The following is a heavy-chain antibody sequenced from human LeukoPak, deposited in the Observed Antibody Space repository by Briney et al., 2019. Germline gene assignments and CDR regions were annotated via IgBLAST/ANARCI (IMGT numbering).Heavy chain of an antibody. CDR2: ISSSSNYI. D-gene: IGHD1-26*01. CDR3: ARDVGASAPDAFDI. Sequence: GGSLRLSRAASGFTFSTYNMNWLRQAPGKGLEWVSYISSSSNYIYESASEKGRFTISRDKAKKALYLQMSSLRAEDTDVYYCARDVGASAPDAFDIWGQGTMVTVSS. J-gene: IGHJ3*02. V-gene: IGHV3-21*03. CDR1: GFTFSTYN.